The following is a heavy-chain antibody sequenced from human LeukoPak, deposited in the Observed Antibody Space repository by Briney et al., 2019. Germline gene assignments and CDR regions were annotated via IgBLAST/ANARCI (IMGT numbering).Heavy chain of an antibody. CDR3: ASFGSGSYRAFDI. J-gene: IGHJ3*02. V-gene: IGHV4-59*01. Sequence: SETLSLTCTVSGGSISSYYWSWIRQPPGKGLEWFGYIYYSGSTNYNPSLKSRVTISVDTSKNQFSLKLSSVPAADTAVYYCASFGSGSYRAFDIWGQGTMVTVSS. D-gene: IGHD3-10*01. CDR1: GGSISSYY. CDR2: IYYSGST.